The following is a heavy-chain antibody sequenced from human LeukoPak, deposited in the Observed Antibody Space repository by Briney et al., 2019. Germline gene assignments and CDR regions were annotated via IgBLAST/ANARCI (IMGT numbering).Heavy chain of an antibody. D-gene: IGHD3-22*01. CDR3: ARGLRASYYYGSSGYGLEA. J-gene: IGHJ5*02. CDR1: GGSFSGYY. V-gene: IGHV4-34*01. CDR2: INHSGST. Sequence: PSETLSLTCAVYGGSFSGYYWSWIRQPPGKGLEWIGEINHSGSTNYNPSLKSRVTISVDTSKNQFSLKLSSVTAADTAVYYCARGLRASYYYGSSGYGLEAWGQGTLVTVSS.